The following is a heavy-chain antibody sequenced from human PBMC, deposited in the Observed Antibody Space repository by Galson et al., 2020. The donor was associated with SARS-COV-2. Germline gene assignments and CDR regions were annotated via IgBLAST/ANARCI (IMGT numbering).Heavy chain of an antibody. CDR2: INPNSGST. V-gene: IGHV1-2*02. CDR3: AKGTLYYYNSGSYRFDS. D-gene: IGHD3-10*01. Sequence: ASVKVSCKASGYSFTGYYMHWVRQAPGQGLEWMGWINPNSGSTSYAQNFQDRVTMTRDTSIHTAYMELSRLRSDDMAVYYCAKGTLYYYNSGSYRFDSWGQGTLVTVSS. J-gene: IGHJ4*02. CDR1: GYSFTGYY.